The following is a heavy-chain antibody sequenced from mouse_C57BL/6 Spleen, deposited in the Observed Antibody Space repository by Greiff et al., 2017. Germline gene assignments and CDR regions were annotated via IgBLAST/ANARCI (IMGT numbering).Heavy chain of an antibody. CDR1: GFTFTAYY. CDR2: IRNKANGYTT. D-gene: IGHD2-1*01. J-gene: IGHJ2*01. Sequence: EVHLVESGGGLVQPGGSLSLSCAASGFTFTAYYMSWVRQPPGKALEWLGFIRNKANGYTTEYSASVKGRFTISRDTSQSILYLQMNALRAEDSATYYCARYGNSGYFDYWGQGTTLTVSS. CDR3: ARYGNSGYFDY. V-gene: IGHV7-3*01.